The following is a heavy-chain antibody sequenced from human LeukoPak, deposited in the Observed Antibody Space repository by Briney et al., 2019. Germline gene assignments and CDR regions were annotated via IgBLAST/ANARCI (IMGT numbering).Heavy chain of an antibody. CDR2: IYYTGST. D-gene: IGHD1/OR15-1a*01. CDR1: GGTVNSGTYY. CDR3: ARLEQTTWFDP. V-gene: IGHV4-31*03. Sequence: PSQTLSLTCTVSGGTVNSGTYYWSWIRQHPGKGLECLGYIYYTGSTYYNPSLKSRVNMSVDTSKNQFSLKLSSVTAADTAVYYCARLEQTTWFDPWGQGTLVTVSS. J-gene: IGHJ5*02.